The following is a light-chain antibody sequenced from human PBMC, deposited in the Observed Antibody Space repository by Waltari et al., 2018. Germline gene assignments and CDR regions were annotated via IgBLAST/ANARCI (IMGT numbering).Light chain of an antibody. CDR2: GAS. CDR1: QSVSGSS. J-gene: IGKJ2*01. V-gene: IGKV3-20*01. Sequence: EIVLTQSPGTLSLSPGERAPLACRASQSVSGSSVAWYQQIPGQAPRLLIFGASGRATGIPDRFSGSGSGTDFTLSISRLEPEDFAVYYCQQYGSSPYTFGQGTKLEIK. CDR3: QQYGSSPYT.